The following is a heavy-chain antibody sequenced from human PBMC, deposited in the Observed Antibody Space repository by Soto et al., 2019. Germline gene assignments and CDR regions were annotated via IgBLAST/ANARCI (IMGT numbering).Heavy chain of an antibody. Sequence: SETLSLTCTVSGYSISSGYYWGWIRQPPGKGLEWIGSIYHSGSTYYNPSLKSRVTISVDTSKNQFSLKLSSVTAADTAVYCCARSTVTGGGWFDPWGQGTLVTVSS. CDR1: GYSISSGYY. J-gene: IGHJ5*02. D-gene: IGHD4-17*01. V-gene: IGHV4-38-2*02. CDR2: IYHSGST. CDR3: ARSTVTGGGWFDP.